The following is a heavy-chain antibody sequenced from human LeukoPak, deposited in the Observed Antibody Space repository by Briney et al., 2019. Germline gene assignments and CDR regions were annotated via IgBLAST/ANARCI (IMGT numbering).Heavy chain of an antibody. Sequence: PSETLSLTCTVSDGSISSYYWSWIRQPPGKGLEWIGNIYYSGSTNCNPSLKSRVTISVDTSKNQFSLKLSSVTAADTAVYYCARNLCGGDCYSADYYYMDVWGKGTTVTVSS. J-gene: IGHJ6*03. CDR2: IYYSGST. CDR3: ARNLCGGDCYSADYYYMDV. D-gene: IGHD2-21*01. V-gene: IGHV4-59*01. CDR1: DGSISSYY.